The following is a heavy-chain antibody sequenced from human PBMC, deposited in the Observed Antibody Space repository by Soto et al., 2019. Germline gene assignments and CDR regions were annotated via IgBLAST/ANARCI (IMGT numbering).Heavy chain of an antibody. J-gene: IGHJ4*01. V-gene: IGHV3-23*01. CDR1: GFTFSSYA. Sequence: GGSLRLSCAASGFTFSSYAMSWVRQAPGKGLEWVSTISDSGNNTYSVDSVKGRFTISRDNSKNTLYLQMNSLRAEDTAVYYFARDRYGDPLLGQHDFDYWGHGTPVTAAS. D-gene: IGHD4-17*01. CDR2: ISDSGNNT. CDR3: ARDRYGDPLLGQHDFDY.